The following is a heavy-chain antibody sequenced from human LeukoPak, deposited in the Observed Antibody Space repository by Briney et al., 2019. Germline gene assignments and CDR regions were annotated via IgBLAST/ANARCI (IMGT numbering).Heavy chain of an antibody. D-gene: IGHD5-12*01. V-gene: IGHV3-21*04. Sequence: PGGSLGLSCAASGFTFSSYSMNWVRQAPGKGLEWVSSISSSSSYIYYADSVKGRFTISRDNAKNSLYLQMNSLRAEDTAVYYCARVTGYDWESSYDYWGQGTLVTVSS. J-gene: IGHJ4*02. CDR1: GFTFSSYS. CDR3: ARVTGYDWESSYDY. CDR2: ISSSSSYI.